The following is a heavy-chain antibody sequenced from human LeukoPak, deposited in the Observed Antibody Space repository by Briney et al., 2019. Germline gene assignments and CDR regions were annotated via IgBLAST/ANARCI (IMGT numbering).Heavy chain of an antibody. D-gene: IGHD3-10*01. CDR2: IYSGGST. Sequence: PGGSLRLSCAASGFTVSSDYMSWVRQAPGKGLEWVSVIYSGGSTYYADSVKGRFTISRDNSNNTLFLQMSSLRADDTAVYYCAKDAIRGVIVSYFDPWGQGTRVTVSS. V-gene: IGHV3-53*05. J-gene: IGHJ5*02. CDR1: GFTVSSDY. CDR3: AKDAIRGVIVSYFDP.